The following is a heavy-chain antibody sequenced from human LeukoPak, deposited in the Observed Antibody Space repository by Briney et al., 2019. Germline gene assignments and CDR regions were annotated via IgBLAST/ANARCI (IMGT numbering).Heavy chain of an antibody. CDR3: AKRGIVIRAVIIIGFHKEAYYFDY. Sequence: GGSLRLSRVVSGITLSNYGMSWVRQAPGKGLEWVSGISERGGSTNYADSVKGRFIISRDTSKNTVYLQMNSLRVEDTAVYFCAKRGIVIRAVIIIGFHKEAYYFDYWGQGILVTVSS. CDR1: GITLSNYG. V-gene: IGHV3-23*01. D-gene: IGHD3-10*01. CDR2: ISERGGST. J-gene: IGHJ4*02.